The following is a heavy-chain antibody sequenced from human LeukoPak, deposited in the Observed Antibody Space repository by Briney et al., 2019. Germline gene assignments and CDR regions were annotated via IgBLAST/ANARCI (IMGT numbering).Heavy chain of an antibody. CDR1: GFTFSSYS. J-gene: IGHJ4*02. CDR3: ARGEYSSSWYPQIDY. V-gene: IGHV3-48*01. CDR2: ISSRSSTI. D-gene: IGHD6-13*01. Sequence: GGSLRLSCAASGFTFSSYSMNWVRQAPGKGLEWASYISSRSSTIYYADSVKGRFTISRDNAKNSLYLQMNSLRAEDTAVYYCARGEYSSSWYPQIDYWGQRTLVTVSS.